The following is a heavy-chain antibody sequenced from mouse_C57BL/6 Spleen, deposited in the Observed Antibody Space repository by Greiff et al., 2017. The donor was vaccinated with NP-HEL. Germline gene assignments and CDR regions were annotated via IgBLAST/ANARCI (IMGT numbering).Heavy chain of an antibody. CDR2: INPNYGTT. Sequence: EVQLQQSGPELVKPGASVQISCKASGYSFTDYNMNWVKQSNGKSLEWIGVINPNYGTTSYNQKFKGKATLTVNQSSRTAYMQLNSLTSEDSAVYYCARTHDGYTRYFDVWGTGTTVTVAS. CDR1: GYSFTDYN. V-gene: IGHV1-39*01. CDR3: ARTHDGYTRYFDV. J-gene: IGHJ1*03. D-gene: IGHD2-3*01.